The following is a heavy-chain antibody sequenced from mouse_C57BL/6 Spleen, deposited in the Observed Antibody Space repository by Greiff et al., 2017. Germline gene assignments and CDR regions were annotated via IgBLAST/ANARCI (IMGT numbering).Heavy chain of an antibody. CDR1: GYTFTSYW. Sequence: QVQLKQPGAELVKPGASVKLSCKASGYTFTSYWMHWVKQRPGRGLEWIGRIDPNSGGTKYNEKFKSKATLTVDKTSSTAYMQLSSLTSEDSAVYCCARDYGNSFDYWGQGTTLTVSA. V-gene: IGHV1-72*01. J-gene: IGHJ2*01. CDR3: ARDYGNSFDY. D-gene: IGHD2-1*01. CDR2: IDPNSGGT.